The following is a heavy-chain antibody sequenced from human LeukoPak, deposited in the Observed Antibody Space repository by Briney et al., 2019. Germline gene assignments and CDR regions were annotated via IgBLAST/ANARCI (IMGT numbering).Heavy chain of an antibody. Sequence: PSETLSLTCTVSGGSLSPYYWTWIRQPRGKGLEWIGYIYHTGTTKYNPSLSYRVTISVETSKNQFSLRLKSVTAADTAIYYCARLDSGDHGNIPHWGQGTLVTASS. D-gene: IGHD1-26*01. V-gene: IGHV4-59*08. J-gene: IGHJ1*01. CDR2: IYHTGTT. CDR1: GGSLSPYY. CDR3: ARLDSGDHGNIPH.